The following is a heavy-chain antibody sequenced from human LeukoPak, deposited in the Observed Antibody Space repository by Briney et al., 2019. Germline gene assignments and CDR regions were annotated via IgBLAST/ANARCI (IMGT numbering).Heavy chain of an antibody. Sequence: SVKVSCQASGYTFTGYYMHWVRPAPGQGLEWMGWINPNSGGTNYAQKFQGRVTMTRDTSISTAYMELSRLRSDDTAVYYCARPGYDSSGYGYWGQGTLVTVSS. CDR1: GYTFTGYY. J-gene: IGHJ4*02. V-gene: IGHV1-2*02. D-gene: IGHD3-22*01. CDR3: ARPGYDSSGYGY. CDR2: INPNSGGT.